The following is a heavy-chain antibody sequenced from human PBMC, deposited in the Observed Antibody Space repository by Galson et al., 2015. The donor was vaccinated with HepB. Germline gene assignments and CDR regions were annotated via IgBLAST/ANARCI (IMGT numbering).Heavy chain of an antibody. V-gene: IGHV3-11*01. Sequence: SLRLSCAASGFTFSDYYMSWIRQAPGKGLEWVSYISSSGSTIYYADSVKGRFTISRDNAKNSLYLQMNSLRAEDTAVYYCTRYCSGGSCYVYWGQGTLVTVSS. CDR1: GFTFSDYY. D-gene: IGHD2-15*01. CDR2: ISSSGSTI. CDR3: TRYCSGGSCYVY. J-gene: IGHJ4*02.